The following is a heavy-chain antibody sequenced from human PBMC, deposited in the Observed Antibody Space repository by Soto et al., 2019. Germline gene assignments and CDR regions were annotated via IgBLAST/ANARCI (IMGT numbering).Heavy chain of an antibody. CDR1: GFTFGDYA. Sequence: GSLRLSCTATGFTFGDYAVNWFRQAPGKGLEWVGFFRSKAYTGTTDYAASVKGRFTIARDDSKSIAYLQMNSLKTEDTAVYYCSRGRRIATSGVVYYFDYWGQGT. D-gene: IGHD3-3*01. CDR2: FRSKAYTGTT. CDR3: SRGRRIATSGVVYYFDY. J-gene: IGHJ4*02. V-gene: IGHV3-49*03.